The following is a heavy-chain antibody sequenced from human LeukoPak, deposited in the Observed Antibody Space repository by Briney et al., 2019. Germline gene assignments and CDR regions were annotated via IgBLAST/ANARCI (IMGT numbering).Heavy chain of an antibody. Sequence: PSETLSLTCTVSGGSISTYYWSWIRQPAGEGLMWIGRISTSGSANYNPSLKSRVTMSVDTSKNQFSLTLNSVTAADTGVYFCARVSRGWNYVDYWGQGTLVTVSS. D-gene: IGHD6-19*01. CDR1: GGSISTYY. CDR3: ARVSRGWNYVDY. CDR2: ISTSGSA. J-gene: IGHJ4*02. V-gene: IGHV4-4*07.